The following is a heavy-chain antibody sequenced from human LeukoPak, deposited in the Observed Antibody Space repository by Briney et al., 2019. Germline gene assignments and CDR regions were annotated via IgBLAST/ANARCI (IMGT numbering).Heavy chain of an antibody. CDR1: GGSFSGYY. V-gene: IGHV4-34*01. CDR2: INHSGST. Sequence: SETLSLTCAVYGGSFSGYYWSWIRQPPGKGLEWIAEINHSGSTNYNPSLKSRVTISVDTSKNQFSLKLSSVTAADTAVYYCARGLDSSGYYYVDYWGQGTLVTVSP. D-gene: IGHD3-22*01. J-gene: IGHJ4*02. CDR3: ARGLDSSGYYYVDY.